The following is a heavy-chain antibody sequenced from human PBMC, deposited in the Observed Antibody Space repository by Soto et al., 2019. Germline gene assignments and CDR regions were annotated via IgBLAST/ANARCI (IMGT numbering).Heavy chain of an antibody. Sequence: GESLKISCKGSGYSFTSYWISWVRQMPGKGLEWMGRIDPSDSYTNYSPSFQGHVTISADKSISTAYLQWSSLKASDTAMYYCARRYGYDILTGRYGMDVWGQGTTVTVSS. CDR3: ARRYGYDILTGRYGMDV. CDR1: GYSFTSYW. CDR2: IDPSDSYT. V-gene: IGHV5-10-1*01. J-gene: IGHJ6*02. D-gene: IGHD3-9*01.